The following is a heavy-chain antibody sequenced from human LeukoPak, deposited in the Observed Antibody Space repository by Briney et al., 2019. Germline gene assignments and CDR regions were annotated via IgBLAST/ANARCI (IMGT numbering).Heavy chain of an antibody. CDR3: ARGGGWNVGVDY. J-gene: IGHJ4*02. V-gene: IGHV4-61*01. CDR2: IYYSGST. CDR1: GGSFSSGSYY. D-gene: IGHD1-1*01. Sequence: SETLSLTCTVSGGSFSSGSYYWSWIRQPPGKGLEWIGYIYYSGSTNYNPSLKSRVTISVDTSKNQFSLKLSFVTAADTAVYYCARGGGWNVGVDYWGQGTLVTVSS.